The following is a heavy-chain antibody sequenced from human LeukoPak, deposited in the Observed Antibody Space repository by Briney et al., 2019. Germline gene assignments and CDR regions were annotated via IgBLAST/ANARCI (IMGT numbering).Heavy chain of an antibody. CDR1: GGSVSSYY. V-gene: IGHV4-59*02. CDR3: ARYRGNSNGGFDP. J-gene: IGHJ5*02. Sequence: PSETLSLTCTVSGGSVSSYYWSWIRQPPGKGLEWIGNIYNSGGTNYNPSLKSRVTTSVDTSKNQFSLKLTSVTAADTAVYYCARYRGNSNGGFDPWGQGTLVTVSS. D-gene: IGHD4-23*01. CDR2: IYNSGGT.